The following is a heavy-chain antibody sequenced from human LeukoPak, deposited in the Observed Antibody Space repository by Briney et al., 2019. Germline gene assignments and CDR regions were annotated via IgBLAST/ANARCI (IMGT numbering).Heavy chain of an antibody. J-gene: IGHJ4*02. CDR1: GYTFTSYD. CDR3: VKTIQNVDY. D-gene: IGHD1-1*01. CDR2: MNPNSGDT. Sequence: GASVKVSCKATGYTFTSYDINWVRQAAGQGLEWMGWMNPNSGDTGYVEKFQGRVTMTRDTSITTAYMELSRLRSDDTAVYYCVKTIQNVDYWGQGTLVTVSS. V-gene: IGHV1-8*01.